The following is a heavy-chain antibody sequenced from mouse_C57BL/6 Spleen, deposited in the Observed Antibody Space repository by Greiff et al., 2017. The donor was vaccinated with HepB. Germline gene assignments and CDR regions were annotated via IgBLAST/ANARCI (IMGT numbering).Heavy chain of an antibody. J-gene: IGHJ2*01. V-gene: IGHV5-4*01. Sequence: EVQVVESGGGLAKPGGSLKLSCAASGFTFSSYAMSWVRQTPEKRLEWVATISDGGSYTYYPDNVKGRFTISRDNAKNNLYLQMSHLKSEDTATYYCARDDYDYWGQGTTLTVSS. CDR2: ISDGGSYT. CDR1: GFTFSSYA. D-gene: IGHD2-13*01. CDR3: ARDDYDY.